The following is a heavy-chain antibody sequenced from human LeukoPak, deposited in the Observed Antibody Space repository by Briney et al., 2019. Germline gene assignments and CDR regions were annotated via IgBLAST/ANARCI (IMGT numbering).Heavy chain of an antibody. Sequence: ASVKVSCKASGYTFTGYYMHWVRQAPGQGLEWMGRINPNSSGTNYAQKFQGRVTMTRDTSISTAYMELSRLRSDDTAVYYCARAYSSGWYRDFDYWGQGTLVTVSS. D-gene: IGHD6-19*01. CDR3: ARAYSSGWYRDFDY. CDR1: GYTFTGYY. CDR2: INPNSSGT. J-gene: IGHJ4*02. V-gene: IGHV1-2*06.